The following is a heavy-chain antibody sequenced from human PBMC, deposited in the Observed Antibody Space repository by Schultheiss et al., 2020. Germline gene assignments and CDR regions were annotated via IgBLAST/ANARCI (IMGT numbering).Heavy chain of an antibody. Sequence: GESLKISCAASGFTFSSYGMHWVRQAPGKGLEWVAVIWYDGSNKYYADSVKGRFTISRDNAKNSLYLQMNSLRAEDTAVYYCARDSRDGSHTTRGMDVWGQGTTVNVYS. CDR3: ARDSRDGSHTTRGMDV. D-gene: IGHD5-24*01. V-gene: IGHV3-33*01. J-gene: IGHJ6*02. CDR2: IWYDGSNK. CDR1: GFTFSSYG.